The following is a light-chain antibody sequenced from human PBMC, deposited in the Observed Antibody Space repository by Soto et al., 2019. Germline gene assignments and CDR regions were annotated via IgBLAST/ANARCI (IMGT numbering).Light chain of an antibody. CDR2: KAS. J-gene: IGKJ1*01. CDR1: QIISKW. Sequence: DIQMTQSPSTLSASVGDRVTITCRASQIISKWLAWYQQRPGKAPKVLIYKASSLESGVSSRFSGSGSGIEFILTISSLQPDDSATYYCQQYDTYPWTFGQGTKVDIK. V-gene: IGKV1-5*03. CDR3: QQYDTYPWT.